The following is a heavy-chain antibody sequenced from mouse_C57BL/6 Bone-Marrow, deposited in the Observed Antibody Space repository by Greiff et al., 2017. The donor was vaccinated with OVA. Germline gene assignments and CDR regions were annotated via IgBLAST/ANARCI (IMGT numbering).Heavy chain of an antibody. D-gene: IGHD2-4*01. CDR1: GFNIKDDY. CDR2: IDPENGDT. CDR3: TNFLDYY. V-gene: IGHV14-4*01. J-gene: IGHJ2*01. Sequence: EVQLQESGAELVRPGASVKLSCTASGFNIKDDYMHWVKQRPEQGLEWIGWIDPENGDTEYASKFQGKATITADTSSNTAYLQLSSLTSEDTAVYYCTNFLDYYWGQGTTLTVSS.